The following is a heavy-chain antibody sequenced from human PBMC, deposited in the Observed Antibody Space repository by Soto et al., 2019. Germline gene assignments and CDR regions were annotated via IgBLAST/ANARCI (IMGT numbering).Heavy chain of an antibody. V-gene: IGHV4-59*12. Sequence: SETLSLTCTVSGGSINTNYWTWIRQPPGKGLEWIGQIHYSGSTNYNPSLMSRVAISVDTSKNQFSLKMTSVTASDTAVYDCARVGRAWYRVFDWGQGTLVTVAS. CDR2: IHYSGST. CDR1: GGSINTNY. CDR3: ARVGRAWYRVFD. D-gene: IGHD6-19*01. J-gene: IGHJ4*02.